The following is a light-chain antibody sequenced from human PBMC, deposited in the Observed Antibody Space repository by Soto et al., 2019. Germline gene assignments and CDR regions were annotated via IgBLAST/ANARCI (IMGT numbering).Light chain of an antibody. CDR2: GAS. CDR1: QSVGTW. V-gene: IGKV1-5*01. Sequence: DIQMTQSPSTLSASVGGRVTITCRASQSVGTWVAWYQQKPGKAPKLLIYGASNLESGVPSRFSGSGSGTEFTLTITTLQPDDFATYFCQHYSRNTWSFGPGTKVDI. J-gene: IGKJ1*01. CDR3: QHYSRNTWS.